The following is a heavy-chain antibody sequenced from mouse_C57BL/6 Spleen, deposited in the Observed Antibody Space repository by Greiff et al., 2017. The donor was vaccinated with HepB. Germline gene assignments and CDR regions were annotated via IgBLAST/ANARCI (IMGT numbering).Heavy chain of an antibody. D-gene: IGHD4-1*01. CDR2: ISSGSSTI. J-gene: IGHJ3*01. Sequence: EVKLMESGGGLVKPGGSLKLSCAASGFTFSDYGMHWVRQAPEKGLEWVAYISSGSSTIYYADTVKGRFTISRDNAKNTLFLQMTSLRSEDTAMYYCARKETVSFAYWGQGTLVTVSA. CDR3: ARKETVSFAY. CDR1: GFTFSDYG. V-gene: IGHV5-17*01.